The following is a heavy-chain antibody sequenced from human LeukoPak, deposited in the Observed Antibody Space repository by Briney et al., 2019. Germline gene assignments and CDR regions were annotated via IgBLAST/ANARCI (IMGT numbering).Heavy chain of an antibody. Sequence: SETLSLTCTVSGRSISLGYYWGWIRQPPGKGLEWIGRIYTSGSTNYNPSLKSRVTMSGDTSKNQFSLRLSSVTAADTAVYYCARASYSYDINGWVPFDYWGQGTLVTVSS. CDR3: ARASYSYDINGWVPFDY. CDR1: GRSISLGYY. D-gene: IGHD3-22*01. J-gene: IGHJ4*02. V-gene: IGHV4-4*07. CDR2: IYTSGST.